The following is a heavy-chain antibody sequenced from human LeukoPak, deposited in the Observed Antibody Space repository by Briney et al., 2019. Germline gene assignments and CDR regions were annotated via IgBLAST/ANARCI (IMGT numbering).Heavy chain of an antibody. V-gene: IGHV4-39*07. J-gene: IGHJ4*02. Sequence: PSETLSLTCTVSGGSISSSSYYWGWICQPPGKGLEWIGSIYYSGSTYYNPSLKSRVTISVDTSKNQFSLKLSSVTAADTAVYYCAREYSSSWYYGYWGQGTLVTVSS. CDR2: IYYSGST. CDR1: GGSISSSSYY. D-gene: IGHD6-13*01. CDR3: AREYSSSWYYGY.